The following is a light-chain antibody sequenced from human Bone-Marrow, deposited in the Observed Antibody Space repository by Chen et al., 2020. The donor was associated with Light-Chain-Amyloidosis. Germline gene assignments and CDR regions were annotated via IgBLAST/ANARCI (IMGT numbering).Light chain of an antibody. CDR2: GAS. CDR1: QSVSSN. J-gene: IGKJ4*01. CDR3: QQYNNWPGV. Sequence: IVMTQSPATLSVSPGERATLSCRASQSVSSNLAWYQQKPGQAPRLLIYGASTRATGIPARFSGSGSGTEFTLTISSLQSEDFAVYYCQQYNNWPGVFGGGTKVEIK. V-gene: IGKV3-15*01.